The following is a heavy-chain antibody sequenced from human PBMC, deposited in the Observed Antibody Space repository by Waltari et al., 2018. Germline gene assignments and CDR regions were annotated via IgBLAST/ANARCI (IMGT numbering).Heavy chain of an antibody. Sequence: VQLVESGGDLVRPGGSLRLPCAATGFTFISYTIYWVRQAPGKGLEWVSAIIGGGGAYYADSVKGRFTISRDNSRNTVFLQMNTLRVEDTAVYYCANLLSWGQGTTVAVSS. J-gene: IGHJ5*02. CDR2: IIGGGGA. V-gene: IGHV3-23*04. CDR1: GFTFISYT. D-gene: IGHD3-3*01. CDR3: ANLLS.